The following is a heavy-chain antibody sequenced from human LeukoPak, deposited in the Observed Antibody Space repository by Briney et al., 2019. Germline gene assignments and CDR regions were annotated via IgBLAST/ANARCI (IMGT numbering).Heavy chain of an antibody. Sequence: PGGSLRLSCAATDFIVSGSHMSWVRQAPGRGLEWVSVIFGADTTFYADSVKGRFTISRDNLQNTVNLQMNSLRDDDTAVYYCARGGEILDYWGQGTQVTVSS. V-gene: IGHV3-53*01. CDR3: ARGGEILDY. CDR1: DFIVSGSH. CDR2: IFGADTT. D-gene: IGHD3-16*01. J-gene: IGHJ4*02.